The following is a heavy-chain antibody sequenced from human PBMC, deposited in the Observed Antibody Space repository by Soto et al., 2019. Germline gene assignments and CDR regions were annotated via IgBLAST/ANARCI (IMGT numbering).Heavy chain of an antibody. J-gene: IGHJ4*02. CDR2: TYYRSRWYN. CDR3: ARDQGIVATLDD. CDR1: GDILSNNSAA. D-gene: IGHD5-12*01. Sequence: SQTLSLTCVISGDILSNNSAAWNWIRQSPSRGLEWLGRTYYRSRWYNHYAESVKSRITINPDTSKNQFSLHLKPVTPEDSAVYYCARDQGIVATLDDWGQGTLVTVSS. V-gene: IGHV6-1*01.